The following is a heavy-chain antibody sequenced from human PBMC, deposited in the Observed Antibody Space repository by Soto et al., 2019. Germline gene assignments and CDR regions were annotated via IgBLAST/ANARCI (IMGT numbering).Heavy chain of an antibody. J-gene: IGHJ4*02. CDR3: ARAPRGVIPHHFDS. CDR1: GFTFSSYG. CDR2: IWYDGSNK. V-gene: IGHV3-33*01. D-gene: IGHD3-10*01. Sequence: QVQLVESGGGMVQPGRSLRLSCAASGFTFSSYGMHWVRQAPGKGLEWVAVIWYDGSNKYSADSVKGRFTISRDNSQNTLGLQMNSLRAEDTAVYYCARAPRGVIPHHFDSWGQGTLVTVSS.